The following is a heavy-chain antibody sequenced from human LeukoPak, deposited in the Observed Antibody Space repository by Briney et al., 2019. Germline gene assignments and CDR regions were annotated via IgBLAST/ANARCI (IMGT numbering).Heavy chain of an antibody. D-gene: IGHD6-6*01. J-gene: IGHJ4*02. V-gene: IGHV3-7*03. CDR3: AKGRRTHSSSAGLDY. Sequence: PGGSLRLSCAASGFTFSSYWMSWVRQAPGRGLEWVVNIKQDGSEKYYVDSVKGRFTISRDNAKNTLYLQMNSLRAEDTAVYYCAKGRRTHSSSAGLDYWGQGALVTVSS. CDR1: GFTFSSYW. CDR2: IKQDGSEK.